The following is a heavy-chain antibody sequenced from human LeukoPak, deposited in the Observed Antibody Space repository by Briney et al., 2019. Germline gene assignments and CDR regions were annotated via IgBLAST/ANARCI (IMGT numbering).Heavy chain of an antibody. D-gene: IGHD2-21*02. J-gene: IGHJ6*02. Sequence: SVKVSCKASGGTFSSYAISWVRQAPGQGLEWMGRIIPILGIANYAQKFQGRVTITADESTSTAYMELSSLRSEDTAVYYCARDRVVTALYYYYGMDVWGQGTTVTVSS. CDR3: ARDRVVTALYYYYGMDV. V-gene: IGHV1-69*04. CDR1: GGTFSSYA. CDR2: IIPILGIA.